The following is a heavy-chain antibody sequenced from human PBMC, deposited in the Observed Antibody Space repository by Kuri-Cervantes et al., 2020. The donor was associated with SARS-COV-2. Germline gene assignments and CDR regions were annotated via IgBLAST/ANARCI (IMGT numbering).Heavy chain of an antibody. D-gene: IGHD6-19*01. CDR2: IIPIFGTA. CDR1: GGTFSSYA. CDR3: ARDRYRHSSGWYFDY. J-gene: IGHJ4*02. Sequence: SVKVSCKASGGTFSSYAISWVRQAPGQGLEWMGGIIPIFGTANYAQKFQGRVTITTDESTSTAYMELSSLRSEDTAVYYCARDRYRHSSGWYFDYWGQGTLVTDSS. V-gene: IGHV1-69*05.